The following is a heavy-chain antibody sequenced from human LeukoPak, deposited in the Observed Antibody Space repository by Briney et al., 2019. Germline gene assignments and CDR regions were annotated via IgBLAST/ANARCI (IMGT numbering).Heavy chain of an antibody. V-gene: IGHV3-53*01. D-gene: IGHD3-22*01. J-gene: IGHJ4*02. CDR1: GFTVSSNY. Sequence: GGSLRPSCAASGFTVSSNYMSWVRQAPGKGLEWVSVIYSGGSTYYADSVKGRFTISRDNSKNTLYLQMNSLRAEDTAVYYCASSYGGYDSSGYYSEVDYWGQGTLVTVSS. CDR2: IYSGGST. CDR3: ASSYGGYDSSGYYSEVDY.